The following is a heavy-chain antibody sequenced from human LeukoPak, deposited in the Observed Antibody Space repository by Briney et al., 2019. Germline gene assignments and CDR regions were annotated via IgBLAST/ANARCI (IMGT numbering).Heavy chain of an antibody. CDR1: GFIFSSYG. CDR2: ISSSSTTI. Sequence: PGRSLRLSCAASGFIFSSYGMHWVRQAPGNGLEWVSYISSSSTTIHYADSVKGRFTISRDNAKNTLYLQMNSLRDADTAVYYCARDSRDYVFDYWGQGALVTVSS. D-gene: IGHD4-17*01. CDR3: ARDSRDYVFDY. J-gene: IGHJ4*02. V-gene: IGHV3-48*02.